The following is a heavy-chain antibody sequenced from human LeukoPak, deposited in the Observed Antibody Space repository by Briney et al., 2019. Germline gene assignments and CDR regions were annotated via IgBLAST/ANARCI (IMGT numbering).Heavy chain of an antibody. CDR1: GGSISSGGYY. V-gene: IGHV4-31*03. Sequence: SQTLSLTCTVSGGSISSGGYYWSWIRQHPGKGLEWIGYIYYSGSTYYNPSLKSRVTVSVGTSKNQFSLKLSSVTAADAAVYYCAREVFLPGRNYLDYWGQGTLVTVSS. CDR2: IYYSGST. CDR3: AREVFLPGRNYLDY. J-gene: IGHJ4*02. D-gene: IGHD1-1*01.